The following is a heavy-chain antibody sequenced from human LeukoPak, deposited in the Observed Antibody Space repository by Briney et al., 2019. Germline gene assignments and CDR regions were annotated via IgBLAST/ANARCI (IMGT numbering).Heavy chain of an antibody. CDR3: ARSPGIAVAGIGSSSGINWFDP. J-gene: IGHJ5*02. Sequence: SQTLSLTCAISGDSFSSNSAAWNWIRQSPSRGLEWLGRTYYRSKWYNDYAVSVKSRITINPDTSKNQFSLQLNSVTPEDTAVYYCARSPGIAVAGIGSSSGINWFDPWGQGTLVTVSS. CDR1: GDSFSSNSAA. CDR2: TYYRSKWYN. V-gene: IGHV6-1*01. D-gene: IGHD6-19*01.